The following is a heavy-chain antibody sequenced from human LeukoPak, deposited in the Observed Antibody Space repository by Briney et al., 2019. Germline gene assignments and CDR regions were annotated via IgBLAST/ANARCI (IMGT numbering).Heavy chain of an antibody. Sequence: PSETLSLTCAVYGGSFSGYYWSWIRQPPGKGLEWIGEINHSGSTNYNPSLKSRVTISVDTSKNQFSLKLSSVTAADTAVYYCARGRRDGYRPIDYWGQGTLVTVSS. CDR3: ARGRRDGYRPIDY. CDR1: GGSFSGYY. CDR2: INHSGST. V-gene: IGHV4-34*01. D-gene: IGHD5-24*01. J-gene: IGHJ4*02.